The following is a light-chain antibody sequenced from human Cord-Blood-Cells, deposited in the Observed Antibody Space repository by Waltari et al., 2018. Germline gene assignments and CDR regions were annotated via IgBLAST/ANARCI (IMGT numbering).Light chain of an antibody. CDR1: SSDVGGYNY. CDR3: SSYTSSSTLV. CDR2: DVS. Sequence: QSALTQPASVSGSPGQSITISCTGTSSDVGGYNYVSWYQQHPGQAPKLMIYDVSNRPSGVSKRFSGSKSGNTASLTISGLQAEDEADYYCSSYTSSSTLVFGGGTKLTVL. V-gene: IGLV2-14*01. J-gene: IGLJ3*02.